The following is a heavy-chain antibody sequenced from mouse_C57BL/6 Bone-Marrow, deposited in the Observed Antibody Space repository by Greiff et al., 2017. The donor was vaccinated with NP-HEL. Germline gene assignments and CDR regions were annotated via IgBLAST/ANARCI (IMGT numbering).Heavy chain of an antibody. CDR2: INPYNGGT. Sequence: EVQLQQSGPVLVKPGASVKMSCKASGYTFTDYYMNWVKQSHGKSLEWIGVINPYNGGTSYNQKFKGKATLTVDKSSSTAYMELNSLTSEDSAVYYCARYDWHYFDYWGQGTTLTVSS. CDR1: GYTFTDYY. J-gene: IGHJ2*01. V-gene: IGHV1-19*01. D-gene: IGHD2-13*01. CDR3: ARYDWHYFDY.